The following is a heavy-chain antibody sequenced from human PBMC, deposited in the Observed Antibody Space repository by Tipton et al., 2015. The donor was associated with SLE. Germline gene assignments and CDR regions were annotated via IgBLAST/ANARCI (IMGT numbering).Heavy chain of an antibody. J-gene: IGHJ3*02. CDR3: ARDLTYGDYLLGAFDI. Sequence: TLSLTCNVSGASISSGGSCWNWIRQRPGKGLEWIGYIHHSGTTYYNPSLKSRVTISRDTSQNQFSLKVNSVTAADTAVYYCARDLTYGDYLLGAFDIWGQGTMVTVSS. V-gene: IGHV4-31*03. D-gene: IGHD4-17*01. CDR2: IHHSGTT. CDR1: GASISSGGSC.